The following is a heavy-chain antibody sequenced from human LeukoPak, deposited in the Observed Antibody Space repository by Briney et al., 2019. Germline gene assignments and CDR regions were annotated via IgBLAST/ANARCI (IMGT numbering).Heavy chain of an antibody. Sequence: PSETLSLTCTVSGGSISSSSYYWGWIRQPPGKGLEWLGSIYYSGSTYYNPSLKSRVTISVDTSKTQFSLKLSSVTAADTAVYYCARQNSGFIAAAGRFDYWGQGTLLTVSS. CDR2: IYYSGST. D-gene: IGHD6-13*01. V-gene: IGHV4-39*01. CDR1: GGSISSSSYY. J-gene: IGHJ4*02. CDR3: ARQNSGFIAAAGRFDY.